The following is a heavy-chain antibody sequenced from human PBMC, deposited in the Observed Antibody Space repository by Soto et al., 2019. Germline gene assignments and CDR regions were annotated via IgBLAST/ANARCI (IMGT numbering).Heavy chain of an antibody. Sequence: GGSLRLSCAASGFTFSSYWMSWVRQAPGKGLEWVVNIKQDGSEKYYVDAVKGRFTISRDNAKNSLYLQMNSLRAEDTAVYYCARDRYCSSTSCYNDYWGQGTLVTVSS. CDR1: GFTFSSYW. CDR3: ARDRYCSSTSCYNDY. D-gene: IGHD2-2*02. CDR2: IKQDGSEK. V-gene: IGHV3-7*01. J-gene: IGHJ4*02.